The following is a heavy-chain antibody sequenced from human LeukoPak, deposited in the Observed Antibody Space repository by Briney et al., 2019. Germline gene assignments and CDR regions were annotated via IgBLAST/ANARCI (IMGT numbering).Heavy chain of an antibody. CDR3: ARDRMDTGTYFDY. Sequence: ASVKVSRTSSGYGFTTYGITWMRLAHGQGLEWMGWISTYKGNTNYAQKLQGRVTMTTDTSTSTAYMELRSLRSDDTAMYYCARDRMDTGTYFDYWGQGTLVTVSS. CDR2: ISTYKGNT. CDR1: GYGFTTYG. V-gene: IGHV1-18*01. J-gene: IGHJ4*02. D-gene: IGHD5-18*01.